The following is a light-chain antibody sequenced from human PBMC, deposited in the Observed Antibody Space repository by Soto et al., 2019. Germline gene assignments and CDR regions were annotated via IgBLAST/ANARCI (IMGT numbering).Light chain of an antibody. CDR1: SSSSGSVYN. CDR2: DNS. J-gene: IGLJ2*01. Sequence: QAVLTQPHSVSGAPGQRVTISCTGSSSSSGSVYNVHWYQQRRGTAPRLVIYDNSDRPSGVPDRFSGSKSGTSASLAITGLQAEDEADYYCQSYDSGLGGYVIFGGGTKVTVL. V-gene: IGLV1-40*01. CDR3: QSYDSGLGGYVI.